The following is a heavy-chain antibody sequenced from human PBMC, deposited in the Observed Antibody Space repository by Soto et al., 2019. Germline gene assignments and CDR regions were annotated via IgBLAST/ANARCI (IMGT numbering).Heavy chain of an antibody. J-gene: IGHJ6*02. Sequence: EVQLVESGGGSVQPGESLRLSCVASGFTFSMYWMSWVRQGPGKGLEWVARIKQDGGEKYYVDSVKGRCTVSRDNAKNSLYLQLHSRTADDAAIYYCVRDQLILPADDFYYGVDVWGRGTTVTVSS. V-gene: IGHV3-7*03. CDR2: IKQDGGEK. CDR3: VRDQLILPADDFYYGVDV. CDR1: GFTFSMYW.